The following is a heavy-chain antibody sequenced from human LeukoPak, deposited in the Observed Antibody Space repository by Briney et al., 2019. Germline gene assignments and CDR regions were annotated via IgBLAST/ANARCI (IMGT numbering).Heavy chain of an antibody. CDR3: ARRGITGITDAFDI. J-gene: IGHJ3*02. CDR2: IIPIFGTA. Sequence: ASVKVSCKASGGTFSSYAISRVRQAPGQGLEWTGGIIPIFGTANYAQKFQGRVTITTDESTSTAYMELSSLRSEDTAVYYCARRGITGITDAFDIWGQGTMVTVSS. CDR1: GGTFSSYA. D-gene: IGHD1-7*01. V-gene: IGHV1-69*05.